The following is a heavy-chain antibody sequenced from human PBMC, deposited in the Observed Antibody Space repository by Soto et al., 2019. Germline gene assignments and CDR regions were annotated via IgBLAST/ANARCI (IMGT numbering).Heavy chain of an antibody. CDR3: ARDQIKSSGSYHGFDY. D-gene: IGHD3-10*01. V-gene: IGHV3-48*02. Sequence: GGSLRLSCAASGFTFSSYSMNWVRQAPGKGLEWVSYISSSSSTIYYADSVKGRFSISRDNAKNSLYLQMNSLRDEDTAVYYCARDQIKSSGSYHGFDYWGQGTLVTVSS. CDR2: ISSSSSTI. J-gene: IGHJ4*02. CDR1: GFTFSSYS.